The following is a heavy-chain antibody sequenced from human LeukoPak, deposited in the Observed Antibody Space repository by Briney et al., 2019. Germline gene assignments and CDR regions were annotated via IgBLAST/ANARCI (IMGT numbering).Heavy chain of an antibody. J-gene: IGHJ3*02. CDR2: INHSGST. V-gene: IGHV4-34*01. CDR3: AREGAAFDI. CDR1: GGSFSGYY. Sequence: SETLSLTCAVYGGSFSGYYWSWIRQPPGKGLEWIGEINHSGSTNYNPSLKSRVTISVDTSKNQFSLKLSSVTAADTAVYYCAREGAAFDIWGQGTMVTVSS.